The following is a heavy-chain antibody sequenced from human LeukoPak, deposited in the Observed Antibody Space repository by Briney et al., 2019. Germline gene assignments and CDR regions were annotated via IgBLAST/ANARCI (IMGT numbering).Heavy chain of an antibody. V-gene: IGHV7-4-1*02. CDR3: ARGLHSSGYNWFDP. CDR1: EYTFTSYA. D-gene: IGHD6-19*01. CDR2: INTNTGNP. Sequence: ASVKVSCKASEYTFTSYAMNWVRQAPGQGLEWMGWINTNTGNPTYAQGFTGRFVFSLDTSVSTAYLQISSLKAEDTAVYYCARGLHSSGYNWFDPWGQGTLVTVSS. J-gene: IGHJ5*02.